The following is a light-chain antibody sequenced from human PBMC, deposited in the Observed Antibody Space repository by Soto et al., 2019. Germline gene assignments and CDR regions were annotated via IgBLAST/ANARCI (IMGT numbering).Light chain of an antibody. J-gene: IGKJ1*01. Sequence: DIQMTQSPSTLSASVGDRVTITCRASQSISRWLAWYQQRPGKAPKLLMSDASNLESGVPSRFSGSGSGTEFTLTISSLQSDDFATYYCQQYNTYSRWAFGQGTKVEFK. CDR2: DAS. CDR1: QSISRW. V-gene: IGKV1-5*01. CDR3: QQYNTYSRWA.